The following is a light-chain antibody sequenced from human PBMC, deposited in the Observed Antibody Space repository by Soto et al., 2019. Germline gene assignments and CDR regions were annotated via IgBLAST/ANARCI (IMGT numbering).Light chain of an antibody. V-gene: IGKV4-1*01. CDR2: RAS. CDR1: QRVLHSSNNENS. CDR3: QQYYTGIA. Sequence: DIVMTQSPDSLAVSLGERATINCKSSQRVLHSSNNENSVAWYQQKAGQRPKLLIYRASIRESGVPDRFSGSGSGTDFTLTISSLQAEDVAVYYCQQYYTGIAFGQGTRLEN. J-gene: IGKJ5*01.